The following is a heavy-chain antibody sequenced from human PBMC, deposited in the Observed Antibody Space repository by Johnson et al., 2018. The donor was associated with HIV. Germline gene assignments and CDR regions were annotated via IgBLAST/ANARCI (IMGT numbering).Heavy chain of an antibody. CDR1: GFTFSSYG. CDR3: ATDIVVVLAVTGTGASFDI. CDR2: IKEDGSEK. J-gene: IGHJ3*02. V-gene: IGHV3-7*01. D-gene: IGHD2-15*01. Sequence: VQLVESGGGVVQPGGSLRLSCAASGFTFSSYGMHWVRRAPGKGLEWVANIKEDGSEKYYVDAVKGRFASSRDNAKNSLYLQMNSRRAEYTAVYYCATDIVVVLAVTGTGASFDIWGQWTMVTVSS.